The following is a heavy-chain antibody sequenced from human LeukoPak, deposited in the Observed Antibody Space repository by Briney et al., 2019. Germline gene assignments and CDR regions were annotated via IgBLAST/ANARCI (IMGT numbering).Heavy chain of an antibody. D-gene: IGHD3-22*01. CDR2: ISGYSGNS. J-gene: IGHJ4*02. V-gene: IGHV1-18*01. Sequence: ASVKVSCKASVYTFTIYGISWVRQAPGQGLEWMGWISGYSGNSNYAQKFQGRVTMTTDTSTSTAYMELRSLRSDDTAVYYCARDPTYYDSSGFPFDYWGQGTLVTVSS. CDR3: ARDPTYYDSSGFPFDY. CDR1: VYTFTIYG.